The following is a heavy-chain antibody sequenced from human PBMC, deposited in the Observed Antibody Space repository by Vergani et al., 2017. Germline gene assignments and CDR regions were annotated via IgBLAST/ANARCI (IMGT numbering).Heavy chain of an antibody. Sequence: QLQLQQSGPGLVKPSETLFLTCTVSADSLSSGSYYSGWIRQPPGKSLEWIGSIYYSGITYYNPSLKSRVAISVDTSKNQFSLKVTSVTAADTAVYFCARQRPGSGWSPGDFDDWGQGILVTVSS. J-gene: IGHJ4*02. CDR3: ARQRPGSGWSPGDFDD. V-gene: IGHV4-39*01. D-gene: IGHD6-19*01. CDR1: ADSLSSGSYY. CDR2: IYYSGIT.